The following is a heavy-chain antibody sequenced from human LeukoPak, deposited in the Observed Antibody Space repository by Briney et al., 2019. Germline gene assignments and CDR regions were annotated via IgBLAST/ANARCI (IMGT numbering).Heavy chain of an antibody. V-gene: IGHV4-30-4*08. D-gene: IGHD4-17*01. CDR1: GGSISSYY. J-gene: IGHJ4*02. CDR3: ARVVSVRSLDY. CDR2: IYYSGST. Sequence: SETLSLTCTVSGGSISSYYWSWIRQPPGKGLEWIGSIYYSGSTSYNPSLKSRLTISVDTSKNQFSLKLSSVTAADTAVYYCARVVSVRSLDYWGQGTLVTVSS.